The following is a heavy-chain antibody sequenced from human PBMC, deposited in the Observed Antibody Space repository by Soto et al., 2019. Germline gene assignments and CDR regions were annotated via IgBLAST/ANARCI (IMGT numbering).Heavy chain of an antibody. J-gene: IGHJ4*02. D-gene: IGHD5-18*01. CDR3: VKGHADTAMAHDY. V-gene: IGHV3-64D*06. Sequence: GGSLRLSCSASGFTFSSYAMHWVRQAPGKGLEYVSAISSNGGSTYYADSVKGRFTISRDNSKNTLYLQMSSLRAEDTAVYYCVKGHADTAMAHDYWGQGTLVTVSS. CDR1: GFTFSSYA. CDR2: ISSNGGST.